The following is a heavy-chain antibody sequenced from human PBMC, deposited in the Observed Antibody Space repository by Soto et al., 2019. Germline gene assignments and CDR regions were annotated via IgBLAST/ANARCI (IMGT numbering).Heavy chain of an antibody. CDR3: ARGTSRLAVAGTSAYELDY. V-gene: IGHV1-2*04. CDR2: INRNSGGT. D-gene: IGHD6-19*01. J-gene: IGHJ4*02. CDR1: GYTFTGYY. Sequence: ASVKVSCKASGYTFTGYYMHWVRQAPGQGLEWMGWINRNSGGTNYAQKVQGWVTVTRDTSISAAYMVLSRLRSDDTAVDYCARGTSRLAVAGTSAYELDYWGQGAPVPVSS.